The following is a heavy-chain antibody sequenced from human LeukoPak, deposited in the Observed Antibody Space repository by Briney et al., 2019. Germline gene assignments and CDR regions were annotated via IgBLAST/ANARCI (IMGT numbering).Heavy chain of an antibody. D-gene: IGHD2-2*01. CDR1: GGSFSGYY. Sequence: SETLSLTCAVYGGSFSGYYWSRIRQPPGKGLEWIGEINHSGSTNYNPSLKSRVTISVDMSKNQFSLKLSSVTAADTAVYYCARGPPAKPGTGYYYGMDVWGQGITVTVSS. J-gene: IGHJ6*02. V-gene: IGHV4-34*01. CDR3: ARGPPAKPGTGYYYGMDV. CDR2: INHSGST.